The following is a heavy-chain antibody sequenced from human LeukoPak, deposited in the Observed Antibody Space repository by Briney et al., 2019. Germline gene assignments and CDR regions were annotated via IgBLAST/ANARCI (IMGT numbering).Heavy chain of an antibody. J-gene: IGHJ6*02. CDR2: IYYSGST. CDR3: ARQEVEVAAAGTIYYYYYGMDV. Sequence: PSETLSLTCTVSGDSISSSSYYWGWIRQPPGKGLEWIGSIYYSGSTYYNPSLKSRVTISVDTSKNQFSLKLSSVTAADTAVYYCARQEVEVAAAGTIYYYYYGMDVWGQGTTVTVSS. D-gene: IGHD6-13*01. V-gene: IGHV4-39*01. CDR1: GDSISSSSYY.